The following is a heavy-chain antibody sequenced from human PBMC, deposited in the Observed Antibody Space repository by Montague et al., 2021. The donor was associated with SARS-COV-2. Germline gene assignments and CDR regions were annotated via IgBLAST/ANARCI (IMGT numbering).Heavy chain of an antibody. V-gene: IGHV4-39*01. CDR2: IYHTGAP. J-gene: IGHJ1*01. Sequence: SETLSLTCTVAGASISTEPYYWGWFRQPPGKGLEWLASIYHTGAPNYXPSLKSRLTILIDTPKNQFSLSLTSLSAEDTAMYYCVRHGCGSSVLWGQGTLVTVSS. CDR3: VRHGCGSSVL. D-gene: IGHD6-19*01. CDR1: GASISTEPYY.